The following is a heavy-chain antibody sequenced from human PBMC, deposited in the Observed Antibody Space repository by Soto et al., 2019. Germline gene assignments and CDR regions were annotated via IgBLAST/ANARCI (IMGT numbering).Heavy chain of an antibody. CDR2: IYNDGTT. CDR3: ARDRSGREGYYGMDV. J-gene: IGHJ6*02. Sequence: GGSLRLSCAASGFIVSTNYMSWVRQAPGKGLEWVSLIYNDGTTYYADYVKGRFTISRDNSKNTLYLQMNSLRAEDTAVYYCARDRSGREGYYGMDVWGQGTTVNLSS. V-gene: IGHV3-53*01. CDR1: GFIVSTNY. D-gene: IGHD1-26*01.